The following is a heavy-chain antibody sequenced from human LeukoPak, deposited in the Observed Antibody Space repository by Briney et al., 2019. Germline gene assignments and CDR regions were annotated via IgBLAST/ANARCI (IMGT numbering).Heavy chain of an antibody. CDR3: ASVYDSSGYYLF. V-gene: IGHV4-34*01. Sequence: SETLSLTCAVYGGSFSGYYWSWIRQPPGKGLEWIGEINHSGSTNYNPSLKSRVTISVDTSKNQFSLKPSSVTAADTAVYYCASVYDSSGYYLFWGQGTLVTVSS. D-gene: IGHD3-22*01. CDR1: GGSFSGYY. CDR2: INHSGST. J-gene: IGHJ4*02.